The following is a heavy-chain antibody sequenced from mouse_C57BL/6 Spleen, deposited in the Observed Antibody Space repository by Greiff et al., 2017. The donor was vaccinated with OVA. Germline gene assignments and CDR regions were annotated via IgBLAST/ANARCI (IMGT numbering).Heavy chain of an antibody. V-gene: IGHV1-50*01. CDR2: IDPSDSYT. CDR1: GYTFTSYW. CDR3: ARRAVVATRDY. D-gene: IGHD1-1*01. J-gene: IGHJ2*01. Sequence: QVQLQQPGAELVKPGASVKLSCKASGYTFTSYWMQWVKQRPGQGLEWIGEIDPSDSYTNYNQKFKGKATLTVDTSSSTAYMQLSSLTSEDSAVYYCARRAVVATRDYWGQGTTLTVSS.